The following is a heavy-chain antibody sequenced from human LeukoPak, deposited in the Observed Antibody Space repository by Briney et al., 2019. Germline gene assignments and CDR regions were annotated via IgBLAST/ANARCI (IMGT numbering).Heavy chain of an antibody. CDR2: INPSGGST. CDR3: ARARDYGSGSYYYYYYGMDV. D-gene: IGHD3-10*01. V-gene: IGHV1-46*01. Sequence: ASVTVSCKASGYTFTSYYMHWVRQAPGQGLEWMGIINPSGGSTSYAQKFQGRVTMTRDTSTSTVYMELSSLRSEDTAVYYCARARDYGSGSYYYYYYGMDVWGKGTTVTVSS. CDR1: GYTFTSYY. J-gene: IGHJ6*04.